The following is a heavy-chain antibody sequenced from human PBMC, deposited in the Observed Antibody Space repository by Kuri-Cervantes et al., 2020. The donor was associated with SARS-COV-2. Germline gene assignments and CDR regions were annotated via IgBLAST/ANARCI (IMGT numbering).Heavy chain of an antibody. J-gene: IGHJ1*01. CDR3: AHTQLGYCSSTSCYISAEYFQH. CDR2: IYWNDDK. D-gene: IGHD2-2*02. V-gene: IGHV2-5*01. CDR1: GFSLSTSGVG. Sequence: SGPTLVKPPQTLTLTCTFSGFSLSTSGVGVGWIRQPPGKALEWLALIYWNDDKRYSPSLKSRLTITKDTSKNQVVLTMTNMDPVDTATYYCAHTQLGYCSSTSCYISAEYFQHWGQGTLVTVSS.